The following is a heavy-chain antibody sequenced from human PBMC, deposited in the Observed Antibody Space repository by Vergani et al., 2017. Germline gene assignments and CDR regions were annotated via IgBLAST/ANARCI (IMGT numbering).Heavy chain of an antibody. J-gene: IGHJ4*02. Sequence: EVQLVQSGAEVKKPGEPLKISCQISRYSFTNYWICWVRQMPGKGLEWMGIIQPADSDTRYSPSSQGQVTISVDKSISTVYLQRSSLRASDSAMYYCARLYGGDSSGSKYFDYWGQGTLVTVSS. D-gene: IGHD6-25*01. V-gene: IGHV5-51*01. CDR2: IQPADSDT. CDR1: RYSFTNYW. CDR3: ARLYGGDSSGSKYFDY.